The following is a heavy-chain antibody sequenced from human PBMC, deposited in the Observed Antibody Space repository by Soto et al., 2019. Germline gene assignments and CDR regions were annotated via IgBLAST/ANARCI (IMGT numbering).Heavy chain of an antibody. J-gene: IGHJ5*02. D-gene: IGHD3-3*01. CDR1: GGSISSYY. CDR2: IYYTGST. Sequence: PSETLSLTCTVSGGSISSYYWSWIRQPPGKGLEWIGYIYYTGSTNYNPSLKSRVTISVDTSKKQFSLKLSSVTAADTAVYYCARDRKYYDFWRGPWFDPWGQGTLVTVSS. V-gene: IGHV4-59*01. CDR3: ARDRKYYDFWRGPWFDP.